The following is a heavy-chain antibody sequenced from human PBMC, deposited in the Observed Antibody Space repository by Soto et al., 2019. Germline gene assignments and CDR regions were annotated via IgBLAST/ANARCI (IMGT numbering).Heavy chain of an antibody. CDR2: ISYSGRT. CDR1: GGSFTSYV. CDR3: ARGYGYFRQ. V-gene: IGHV4-34*01. D-gene: IGHD3-22*01. Sequence: SETLSLTCDVSGGSFTSYVCNWIRQSPGKGLEWIGEISYSGRTSYNPSLKPRVTVSVDTARTQFSLNLTSVTDADTAFYYCARGYGYFRQWGQGVLVTVSS. J-gene: IGHJ4*02.